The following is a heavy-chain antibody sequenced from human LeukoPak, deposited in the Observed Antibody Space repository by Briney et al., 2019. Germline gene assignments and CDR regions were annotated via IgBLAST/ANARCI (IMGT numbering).Heavy chain of an antibody. D-gene: IGHD3-10*01. CDR1: GFTFSSYA. Sequence: PGGSLRLSCAASGFTFSSYAMSWVRQPPGKGLEWIGEINHSGSINYNSSLKSRVTISVDTSKNQFSLKLSSVTAADTAVYYCARRMGRRFGERYYYYHYMDVWGKGTTVTISS. CDR2: INHSGSI. V-gene: IGHV4-34*01. J-gene: IGHJ6*03. CDR3: ARRMGRRFGERYYYYHYMDV.